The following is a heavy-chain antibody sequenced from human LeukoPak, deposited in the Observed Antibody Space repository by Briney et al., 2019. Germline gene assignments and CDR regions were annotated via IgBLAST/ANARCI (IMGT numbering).Heavy chain of an antibody. Sequence: GGSLRLSCAASGFTFSSYWMSWVRQAPGKGLEWVANIKQTGSEKYYVDSVKGRFTISRDNAKNSLYLQMTSLRAEDTAVYYCARGSYSGNDFYFDYWGQGTLVPVSS. CDR2: IKQTGSEK. D-gene: IGHD1-26*01. CDR1: GFTFSSYW. J-gene: IGHJ4*02. V-gene: IGHV3-7*01. CDR3: ARGSYSGNDFYFDY.